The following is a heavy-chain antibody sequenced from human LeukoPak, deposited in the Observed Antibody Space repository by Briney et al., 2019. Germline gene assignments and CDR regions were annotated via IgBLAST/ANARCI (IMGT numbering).Heavy chain of an antibody. CDR2: INHSGST. CDR1: GGSISSGSYY. Sequence: NSSETLSLTCTVSGGSISSGSYYWSWIRQPPGKGLEWIGEINHSGSTNYNPSLKSRVTISVDTSKNQFSLKLSSVTAADTAVYYCARRPPRYYDFWSGANGYWGQGTLVTVSS. V-gene: IGHV4-39*07. J-gene: IGHJ4*02. CDR3: ARRPPRYYDFWSGANGY. D-gene: IGHD3-3*01.